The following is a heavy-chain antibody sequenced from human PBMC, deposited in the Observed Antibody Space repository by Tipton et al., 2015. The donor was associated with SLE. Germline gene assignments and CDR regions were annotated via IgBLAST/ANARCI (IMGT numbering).Heavy chain of an antibody. CDR2: IYYSGST. CDR3: ARRTMVVAANGMDV. CDR1: GGSISSSSYY. V-gene: IGHV4-61*05. D-gene: IGHD2-15*01. Sequence: TLSLTCTVSGGSISSSSYYWGWIRQPPGQGLEWIGYIYYSGSTNYNPSLKSRVTMSVDTAKNQFSLKLSSATAADTAVYYCARRTMVVAANGMDVWGQGTTVTVSS. J-gene: IGHJ6*02.